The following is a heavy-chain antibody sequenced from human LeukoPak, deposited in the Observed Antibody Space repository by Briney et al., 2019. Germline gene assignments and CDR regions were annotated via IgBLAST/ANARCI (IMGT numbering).Heavy chain of an antibody. CDR2: INPNSGDT. V-gene: IGHV1-2*02. J-gene: IGHJ5*02. D-gene: IGHD6-19*01. Sequence: ASVKVSCKASEYTFTGYYMHWVRQAPGQGPEWMGWINPNSGDTDYAQKFQGRVTMTRDTSISTAYMELSRLRSDDTAVYYCARLQWPVTGWFDPWGQGTLVTVSS. CDR1: EYTFTGYY. CDR3: ARLQWPVTGWFDP.